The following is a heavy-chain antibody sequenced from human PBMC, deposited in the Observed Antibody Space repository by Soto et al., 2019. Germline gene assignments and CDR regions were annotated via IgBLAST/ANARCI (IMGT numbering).Heavy chain of an antibody. V-gene: IGHV1-18*01. Sequence: VSLTVSCTASGYAFPPYVINWVRQAPGHGLEWMGFSTHTGNTNYAQNFQGRVVLTTDTSTSTAYMEVTSLRSDDTAVYYCARSGEHPLDYWGQGTPVTVSS. CDR2: STHTGNT. J-gene: IGHJ4*02. CDR3: ARSGEHPLDY. D-gene: IGHD1-26*01. CDR1: GYAFPPYV.